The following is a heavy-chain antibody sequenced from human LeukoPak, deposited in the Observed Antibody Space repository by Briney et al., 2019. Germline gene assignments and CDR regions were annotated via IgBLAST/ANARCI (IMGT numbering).Heavy chain of an antibody. Sequence: ASVKVSCKASGYTFTGYYMHWVRQAAGQGLEGMGWINPNSGGTNYAQKFQGRVTMTRDTSISTAYMELSRLRSDDTAVYYCARSPQHISGSYYVTWGQGTLVTVSS. D-gene: IGHD1-26*01. CDR2: INPNSGGT. CDR1: GYTFTGYY. J-gene: IGHJ5*02. V-gene: IGHV1-2*02. CDR3: ARSPQHISGSYYVT.